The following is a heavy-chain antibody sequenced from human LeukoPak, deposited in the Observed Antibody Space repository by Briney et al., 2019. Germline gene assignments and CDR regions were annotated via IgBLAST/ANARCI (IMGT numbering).Heavy chain of an antibody. CDR2: INQDGSGK. V-gene: IGHV3-7*01. CDR1: GFIFSRYW. Sequence: PGRCLRLSCGASGFIFSRYWMSWVRQAPGKGLEWVANINQDGSGKYYVDSVKGRFTISRDNAKNSLYLQMNSLRAEDTAVYYCARDLRGYFDYWGQGTLVTVSS. CDR3: ARDLRGYFDY. J-gene: IGHJ4*02.